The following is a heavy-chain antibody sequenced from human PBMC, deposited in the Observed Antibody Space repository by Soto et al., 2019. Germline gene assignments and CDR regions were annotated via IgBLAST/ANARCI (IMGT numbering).Heavy chain of an antibody. CDR3: AREPSTGTYDYYFDY. Sequence: PSQTLSLTCAISGDSVSSNSAAWDWIRQSPSRGLEWLGRTYYRSKWYSDYAVSVKSRIAINPDTSKNQFSLHLNSVTPEDTAVYYCAREPSTGTYDYYFDYWGQGTLVTVSS. J-gene: IGHJ4*02. CDR1: GDSVSSNSAA. V-gene: IGHV6-1*01. CDR2: TYYRSKWYS. D-gene: IGHD1-7*01.